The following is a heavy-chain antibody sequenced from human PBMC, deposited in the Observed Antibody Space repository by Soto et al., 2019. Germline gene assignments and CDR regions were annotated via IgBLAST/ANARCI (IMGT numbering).Heavy chain of an antibody. V-gene: IGHV5-51*01. Sequence: GESLKISCKGSGYSFTSYWIGWVRQMPGKGLEWMGIIYPGDSDTRYSPSFQGQVTISADKSISTAYLQWSSLKASDTAMYYCARLEFSGGSGYEPLLLCPYYFDYWGQGTLVTGSS. CDR2: IYPGDSDT. CDR1: GYSFTSYW. D-gene: IGHD2-15*01. CDR3: ARLEFSGGSGYEPLLLCPYYFDY. J-gene: IGHJ4*02.